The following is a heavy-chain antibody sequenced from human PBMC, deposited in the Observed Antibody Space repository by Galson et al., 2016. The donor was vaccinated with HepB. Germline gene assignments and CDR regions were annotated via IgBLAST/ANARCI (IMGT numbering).Heavy chain of an antibody. V-gene: IGHV3-30*18. J-gene: IGHJ6*02. Sequence: FLRLSCAASGFTFSSYGMHWVRQAPGQGREWVAVVSFDGSQKYYPDSVKGRFAISRDNSKNTLFLHVSSLSSEDTAVYYCAKGLYNDFWSGFPPYYDYVMDVWGQGTTVTVSS. CDR2: VSFDGSQK. D-gene: IGHD3-3*01. CDR1: GFTFSSYG. CDR3: AKGLYNDFWSGFPPYYDYVMDV.